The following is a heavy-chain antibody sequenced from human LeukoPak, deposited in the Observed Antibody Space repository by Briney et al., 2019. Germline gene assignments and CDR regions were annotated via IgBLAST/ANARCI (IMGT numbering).Heavy chain of an antibody. CDR3: ARGGSSSFSTLFYYYGMDV. J-gene: IGHJ6*02. Sequence: PSETLSLTCTVSGGSISSGSYYWSWIRQPAGKGLEWIGRIYTSGSTNYNPSLKSRVTISVDTSKNQFSLKLSSVTAADTAVYYCARGGSSSFSTLFYYYGMDVWGQGTTVTVSS. CDR1: GGSISSGSYY. CDR2: IYTSGST. D-gene: IGHD6-13*01. V-gene: IGHV4-61*02.